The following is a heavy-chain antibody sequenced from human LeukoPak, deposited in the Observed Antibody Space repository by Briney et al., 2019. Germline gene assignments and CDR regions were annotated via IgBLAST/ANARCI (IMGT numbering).Heavy chain of an antibody. CDR3: ARSNCGGGNWFDP. J-gene: IGHJ5*02. Sequence: PSETLSLTCTVSGGSISSYYWSWIRQPPGKGLEWIGYIYYSGSTNYNPSLKSRVTISVDTSKNQFSLKRSSVTAADTAVYYCARSNCGGGNWFDPWGQGTLVTVSS. D-gene: IGHD4-11*01. CDR2: IYYSGST. V-gene: IGHV4-59*01. CDR1: GGSISSYY.